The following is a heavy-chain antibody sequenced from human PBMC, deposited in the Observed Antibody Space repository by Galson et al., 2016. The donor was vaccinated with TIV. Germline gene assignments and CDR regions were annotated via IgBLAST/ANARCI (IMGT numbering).Heavy chain of an antibody. J-gene: IGHJ4*02. CDR1: GVTFSSYA. CDR2: ISGSGGNT. V-gene: IGHV3-23*01. Sequence: SLRLSCAASGVTFSSYAMSWVRQAPGKGLEWVSSISGSGGNTYYANSVKGRFTISRDNSKDILYLQMNSLTVEDTAVYYCARELWGGLDYDSHYFETWGQGTLVTVSS. CDR3: ARELWGGLDYDSHYFET. D-gene: IGHD3-10*01.